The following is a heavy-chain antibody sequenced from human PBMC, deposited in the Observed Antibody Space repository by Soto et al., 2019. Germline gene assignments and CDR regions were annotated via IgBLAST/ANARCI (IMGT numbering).Heavy chain of an antibody. CDR2: TYYRSKWYN. Sequence: SQTLSLTQAISGDSVYGNSAAWNWIRQSPSRGLEWLGRTYYRSKWYNDYAVSVQSRISVTPDTSQNQFSQHLNSVPPQDTAVYYCAREFPCNESSDSFFAHWGQGALVTVS. J-gene: IGHJ4*02. V-gene: IGHV6-1*01. D-gene: IGHD6-19*01. CDR3: AREFPCNESSDSFFAH. CDR1: GDSVYGNSAA.